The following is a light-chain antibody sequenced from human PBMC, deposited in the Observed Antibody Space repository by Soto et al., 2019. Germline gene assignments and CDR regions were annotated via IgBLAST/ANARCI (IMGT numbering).Light chain of an antibody. V-gene: IGKV3-15*01. CDR2: GAS. J-gene: IGKJ4*01. CDR1: QSVSTS. CDR3: HQHINWPLT. Sequence: IVMTQSPATLSVSPGERVTLSCRASQSVSTSLAWYQQKPGQAPRLLIYGASTRATDIPARFSGSGSGTDFTLTIGSLQSEDFAVYYCHQHINWPLTFGGGTKVEIK.